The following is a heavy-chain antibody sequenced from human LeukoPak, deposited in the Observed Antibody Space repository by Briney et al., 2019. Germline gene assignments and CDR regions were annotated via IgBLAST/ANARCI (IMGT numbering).Heavy chain of an antibody. V-gene: IGHV4-39*07. Sequence: SETLSLTCTVSGGPISSSSYYWGWIRPPPGKGLKWLGSIYYSGSTYYNPSLKSRVTISVDTSKNQSSLKLSSVTAADTAVYYCARDVSRYCSSTSCYTGDYWGQGTLVTVSS. CDR1: GGPISSSSYY. CDR3: ARDVSRYCSSTSCYTGDY. J-gene: IGHJ4*02. CDR2: IYYSGST. D-gene: IGHD2-2*02.